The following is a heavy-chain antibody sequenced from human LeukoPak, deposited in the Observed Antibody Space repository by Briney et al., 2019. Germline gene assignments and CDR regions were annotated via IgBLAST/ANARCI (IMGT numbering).Heavy chain of an antibody. Sequence: PGGSLRLSCAASGFTFSIYWMSWVRQAPGKGLEWVANMKQDGSEKYYVDSVKGRFTISRDNAKNSLYLQMNSLRAEDTAVYYCARVPHYASGTYYKRFPLYFDYWGQGTLVTVPS. J-gene: IGHJ4*02. CDR1: GFTFSIYW. CDR2: MKQDGSEK. CDR3: ARVPHYASGTYYKRFPLYFDY. D-gene: IGHD3-10*01. V-gene: IGHV3-7*01.